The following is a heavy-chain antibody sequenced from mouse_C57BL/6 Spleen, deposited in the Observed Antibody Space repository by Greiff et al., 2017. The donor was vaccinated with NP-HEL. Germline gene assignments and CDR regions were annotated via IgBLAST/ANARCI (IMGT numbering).Heavy chain of an antibody. J-gene: IGHJ3*01. Sequence: EVKVVESGGGLVKPGGSLKLSCAASGFTFSDYGMHWVRQAPEKGLEWVAYISSGSSTIYYADTVKGRFTISRDNAKNTLFLQMTSLRSEDTAMYYCARPDYDYDPAWFACWGQGTLVTVSA. CDR1: GFTFSDYG. CDR3: ARPDYDYDPAWFAC. V-gene: IGHV5-17*01. D-gene: IGHD2-4*01. CDR2: ISSGSSTI.